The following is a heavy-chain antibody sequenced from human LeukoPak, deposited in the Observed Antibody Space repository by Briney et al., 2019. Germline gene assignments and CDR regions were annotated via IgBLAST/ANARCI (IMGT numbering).Heavy chain of an antibody. Sequence: GGSLRLSCAASGFTFSNAWMSWVRQAPGKGLEWVGRIKSKTDGGTTDYAASVKGRFTISRDDSKSIAYLQMNSLKTEDTAVYYCTRGGIIAAGTTPPYYYYMDVWGKGTTVTVSS. V-gene: IGHV3-15*01. CDR2: IKSKTDGGTT. CDR1: GFTFSNAW. CDR3: TRGGIIAAGTTPPYYYYMDV. J-gene: IGHJ6*03. D-gene: IGHD6-13*01.